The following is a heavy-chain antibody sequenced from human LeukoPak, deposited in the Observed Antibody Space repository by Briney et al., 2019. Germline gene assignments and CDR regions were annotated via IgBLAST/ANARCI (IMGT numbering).Heavy chain of an antibody. Sequence: SGTLSLTCTVSGGSISTYYWSWIRQPPGKGLEWIGYIYYSGSTNYNPSLKSRVTISVDTSKDQFSLKLSSVTAADTAVYCCARHARSGSYDYWGQGTLVTVSS. J-gene: IGHJ4*02. CDR3: ARHARSGSYDY. D-gene: IGHD1-26*01. CDR1: GGSISTYY. V-gene: IGHV4-59*08. CDR2: IYYSGST.